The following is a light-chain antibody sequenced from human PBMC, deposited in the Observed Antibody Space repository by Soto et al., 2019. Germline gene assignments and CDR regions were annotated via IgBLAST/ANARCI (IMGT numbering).Light chain of an antibody. V-gene: IGKV3-15*01. J-gene: IGKJ4*01. CDR3: QQYNSWPS. CDR1: LSISSD. CDR2: GAS. Sequence: EIVMTHSPATLSVSPGERATLSCRASLSISSDLAWYQQKLGQAPRLLIYGASTRATGVPARFSGSGSGTEFTLTISSLQSEDFAVYFCQQYNSWPSFGGGTKVDI.